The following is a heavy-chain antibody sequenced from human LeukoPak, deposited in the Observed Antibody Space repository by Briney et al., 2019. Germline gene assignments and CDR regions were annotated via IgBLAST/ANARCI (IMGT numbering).Heavy chain of an antibody. V-gene: IGHV3-48*03. D-gene: IGHD3-16*02. Sequence: GGSLRLSCAASGFTFSSYEMNWVRQAPGKGLEWVSYISSSGSTIYYADSVKGRLTISRDNAKNSLYLQMNSLRAEDTAVYYCAREHDYVWGSYRSLDYWGQGTLVTVSS. CDR3: AREHDYVWGSYRSLDY. J-gene: IGHJ4*02. CDR1: GFTFSSYE. CDR2: ISSSGSTI.